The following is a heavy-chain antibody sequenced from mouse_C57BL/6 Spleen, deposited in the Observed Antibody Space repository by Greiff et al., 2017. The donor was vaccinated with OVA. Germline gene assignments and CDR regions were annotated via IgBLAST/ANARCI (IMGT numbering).Heavy chain of an antibody. J-gene: IGHJ4*01. CDR3: TNSSPRYNGSSYADAMDY. CDR1: GFSLTSYG. V-gene: IGHV2-5*01. Sequence: QVQLQQSGPGLVQPSQCLSITCTVSGFSLTSYGVHWVRQSPGKGLEWLGVIWRGGSTDYNAASMSRLSITTENSKSQALFNMNSLQADDTATYYYTNSSPRYNGSSYADAMDYWGQGTSVTVSS. D-gene: IGHD1-1*01. CDR2: IWRGGST.